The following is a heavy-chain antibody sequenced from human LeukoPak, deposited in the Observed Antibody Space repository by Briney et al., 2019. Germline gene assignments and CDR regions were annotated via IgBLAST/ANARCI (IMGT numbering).Heavy chain of an antibody. V-gene: IGHV1-46*01. J-gene: IGHJ4*02. Sequence: GASVKVSCKAFGYTFTGYWMHWVRQAPGQGPEWMGVISPSGGSTIYAQKFKGRVTLTRDMSTSTDYLELSSLRSEDTAVYYCARRGDLYESLYYFDYWGQGTLVTVSS. CDR3: ARRGDLYESLYYFDY. D-gene: IGHD2-21*01. CDR1: GYTFTGYW. CDR2: ISPSGGST.